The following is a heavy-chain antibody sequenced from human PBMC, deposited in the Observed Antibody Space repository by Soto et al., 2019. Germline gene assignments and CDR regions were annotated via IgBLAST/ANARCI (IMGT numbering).Heavy chain of an antibody. J-gene: IGHJ6*04. V-gene: IGHV1-69*13. D-gene: IGHD3-3*01. CDR3: ASGPSVWSGYYEGSPQMDD. CDR2: IIPIFGTA. CDR1: GGTFSSYA. Sequence: SVKVSCKASGGTFSSYAISWVRQAPGQGLEWMGGIIPIFGTANYAQKFQGRVTITADESTSTAYMELSSLRSEDTAVYYCASGPSVWSGYYEGSPQMDDWGKGTLVTVSS.